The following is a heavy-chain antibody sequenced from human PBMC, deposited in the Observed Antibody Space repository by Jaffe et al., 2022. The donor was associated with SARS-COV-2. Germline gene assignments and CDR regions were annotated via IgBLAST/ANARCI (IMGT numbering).Heavy chain of an antibody. D-gene: IGHD2-21*01. CDR2: ITATGYTT. CDR3: AKALPVMANFYYYGLDV. CDR1: GFTFSSYA. V-gene: IGHV3-23*01. Sequence: EVQLLESGGGLVQPGGSLRLSCAASGFTFSSYAISWVRQAPGKGLEWVSAITATGYTTYYADSVKGRFTISRDNSKNTLYLQMNSLRAEDTAVYYCAKALPVMANFYYYGLDVWGQGTTVTVSS. J-gene: IGHJ6*02.